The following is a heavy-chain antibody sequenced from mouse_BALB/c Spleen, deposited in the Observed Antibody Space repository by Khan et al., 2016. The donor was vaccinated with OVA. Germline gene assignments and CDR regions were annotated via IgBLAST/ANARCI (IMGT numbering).Heavy chain of an antibody. CDR1: GYSITSDYA. J-gene: IGHJ2*01. CDR3: ARIKVGDFDY. Sequence: VQLQQSGPGLVKPSQSLSLTCTVTGYSITSDYAWNWIRQFPGNNLEWMGYISYSGNTKYTPSLKSRISITRDTSKNQFFLQLNSVTIEDTATYYCARIKVGDFDYWGQGTTLTVSS. D-gene: IGHD1-1*02. V-gene: IGHV3-2*02. CDR2: ISYSGNT.